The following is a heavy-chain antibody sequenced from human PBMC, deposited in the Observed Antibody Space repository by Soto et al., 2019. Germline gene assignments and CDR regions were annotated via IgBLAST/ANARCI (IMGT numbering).Heavy chain of an antibody. CDR3: ARGDVGAFDL. CDR1: GFTFSSYA. D-gene: IGHD1-26*01. V-gene: IGHV3-74*03. CDR2: IHSDGSST. J-gene: IGHJ3*01. Sequence: PGGSLRLSCAASGFTFSSYAMSWVRQAPGKGLEWVSRIHSDGSSTTYADSVNGRFTISRDNAKNTLYLQMASLRVEDTAVYFGARGDVGAFDLWGQGTMVTVSS.